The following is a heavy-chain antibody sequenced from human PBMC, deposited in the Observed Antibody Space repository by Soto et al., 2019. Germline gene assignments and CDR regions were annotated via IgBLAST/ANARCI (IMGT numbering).Heavy chain of an antibody. D-gene: IGHD4-17*01. CDR2: IYDSGST. CDR1: GGSISGGVGGLYY. CDR3: AREVIPLTTDWYFDL. Sequence: QLQLRESGPGLVKPSETLSLTCTVSGGSISGGVGGLYYWSWIRQPPGKGLEWIGYIYDSGSTYYNPSLKRRVTISVETSKNQFSLRLSSVNAADTAVYYCAREVIPLTTDWYFDLWGRGTLVTVSS. J-gene: IGHJ2*01. V-gene: IGHV4-30-4*01.